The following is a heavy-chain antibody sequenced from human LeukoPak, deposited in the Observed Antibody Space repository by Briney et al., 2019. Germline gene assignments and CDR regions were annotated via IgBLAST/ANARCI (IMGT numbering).Heavy chain of an antibody. CDR3: AKASFNYDSTQYGMDV. D-gene: IGHD3-22*01. CDR1: GFTFDDYA. Sequence: GGSLRLSCSASGFTFDDYAMHWVRQAPGKGLEWVSGISWNSGSIGYADSVKGRFTISRDNSKNTLYLQMNSLRAEDTAVYYCAKASFNYDSTQYGMDVWGQGTTVTVSS. CDR2: ISWNSGSI. J-gene: IGHJ6*02. V-gene: IGHV3-9*01.